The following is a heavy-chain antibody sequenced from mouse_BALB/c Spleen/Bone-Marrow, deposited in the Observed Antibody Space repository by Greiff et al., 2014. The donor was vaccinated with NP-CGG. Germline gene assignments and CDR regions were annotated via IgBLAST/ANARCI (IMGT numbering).Heavy chain of an antibody. V-gene: IGHV1-69*02. CDR1: GYTFTSYW. CDR3: ALIYYGNYDYAMDY. CDR2: IDPSDSYT. Sequence: QVLVKQSGAELVKPGASVKLSCKASGYTFTSYWMHWVKQRPGQGLEWIGEIDPSDSYTNYNQKFKGKATLTVDKSSSTAYMQLSSLTSEDSAVYYCALIYYGNYDYAMDYWGQGTSVTVSS. J-gene: IGHJ4*01. D-gene: IGHD2-1*01.